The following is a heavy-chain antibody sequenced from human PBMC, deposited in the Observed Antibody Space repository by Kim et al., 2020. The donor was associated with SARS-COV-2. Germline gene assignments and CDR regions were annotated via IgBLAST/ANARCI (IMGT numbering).Heavy chain of an antibody. CDR3: VRDRMGGAFDI. D-gene: IGHD3-16*01. CDR1: GFTFSAYD. Sequence: GGSLRLSCATSGFTFSAYDMNWVRRAPGKGLEWLSFITKSSTTIYYADYVEGRFTISRDNAKNSLYLQMNSLRDEDTALYYCVRDRMGGAFDIWGQGTMVTVSS. CDR2: ITKSSTTI. J-gene: IGHJ3*02. V-gene: IGHV3-48*02.